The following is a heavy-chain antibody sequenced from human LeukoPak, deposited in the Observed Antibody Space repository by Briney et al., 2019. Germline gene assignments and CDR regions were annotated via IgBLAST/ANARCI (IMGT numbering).Heavy chain of an antibody. Sequence: AGESLKISCKGSGYSFTSYWIGWVRQMPGKGLEWMGIIYPGDSDTRYSPSFQGQVTISADKSISTAYLQWSSLKASDTAMYYCASTIYYGSGSYYGGFDYWGQGTLVTVSS. CDR2: IYPGDSDT. D-gene: IGHD3-10*01. V-gene: IGHV5-51*01. CDR1: GYSFTSYW. CDR3: ASTIYYGSGSYYGGFDY. J-gene: IGHJ4*02.